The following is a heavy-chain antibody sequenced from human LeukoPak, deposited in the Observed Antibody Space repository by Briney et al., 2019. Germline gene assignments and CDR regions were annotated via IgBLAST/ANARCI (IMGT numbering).Heavy chain of an antibody. V-gene: IGHV1-69*05. D-gene: IGHD5-18*01. Sequence: SVKVSCKASGGTFSSYAISWVRQAPGQGLEWMGRIIPIFGTANYAQKFQGRVTITTDESTSTAYMELGSLRSEDTAVYYCAREVQLWFGAFDYWGQGTLVTVSS. CDR3: AREVQLWFGAFDY. J-gene: IGHJ4*02. CDR2: IIPIFGTA. CDR1: GGTFSSYA.